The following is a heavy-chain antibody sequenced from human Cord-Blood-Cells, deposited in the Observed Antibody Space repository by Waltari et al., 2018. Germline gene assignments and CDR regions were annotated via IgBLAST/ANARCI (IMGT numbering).Heavy chain of an antibody. CDR3: AKDHGAFDI. V-gene: IGHV3-30*18. J-gene: IGHJ3*02. CDR2: ISYDGSNK. CDR1: GFTFSSYG. Sequence: QVQLVESGGGVVQPGRSLRLSWAASGFTFSSYGLHWVRQAPGKGLEWVAVISYDGSNKYYADSVKGRFTISRDNSKNTLYLQMNSLRAEDTAVYYCAKDHGAFDIWGQGTMVTVSS.